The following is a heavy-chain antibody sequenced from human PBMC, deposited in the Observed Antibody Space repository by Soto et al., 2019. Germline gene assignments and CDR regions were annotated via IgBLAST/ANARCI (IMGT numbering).Heavy chain of an antibody. V-gene: IGHV3-23*01. CDR3: AKAATITLFLDY. J-gene: IGHJ4*02. Sequence: EVQLLESGGGLVQPGGSLRLSCAASGFTFSSYAMSWVRQAPGKGLEWVSAISGSGGRTYYAASVKGRFTISKDNSKNTLYRQMNGVRAEDTAVYYCAKAATITLFLDYWGQGTLVTVSS. CDR1: GFTFSSYA. D-gene: IGHD5-12*01. CDR2: ISGSGGRT.